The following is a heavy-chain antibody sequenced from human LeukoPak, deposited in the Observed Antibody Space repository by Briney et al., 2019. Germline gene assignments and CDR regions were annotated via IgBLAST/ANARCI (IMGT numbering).Heavy chain of an antibody. CDR2: IYSGGST. Sequence: PGGSLRLSCAASGFTVSSNYMSWVRQAPGEGLGWVSVIYSGGSTYYADSVKGRFTISRDNSKNTLYLKMNSLRAEDTAVYYCASWYYNEYYFDYWGQGTLVTVSS. J-gene: IGHJ4*02. CDR1: GFTVSSNY. CDR3: ASWYYNEYYFDY. D-gene: IGHD2/OR15-2a*01. V-gene: IGHV3-53*01.